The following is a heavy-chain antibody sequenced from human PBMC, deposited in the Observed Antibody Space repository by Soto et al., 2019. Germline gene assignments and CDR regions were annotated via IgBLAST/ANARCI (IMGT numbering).Heavy chain of an antibody. D-gene: IGHD2-21*01. Sequence: QVQLVESGGGVVQPGRSLRLSCAASGFTFSSYGMHWVRQAPGKGLEWVAVISYDGSNKYYADSVKGRFTSSRDNSKNTLYLQMNSLRAEDTAVYYCAKDSRIVVVNAPYDYWGQGTLVTVSS. CDR2: ISYDGSNK. J-gene: IGHJ4*02. V-gene: IGHV3-30*18. CDR1: GFTFSSYG. CDR3: AKDSRIVVVNAPYDY.